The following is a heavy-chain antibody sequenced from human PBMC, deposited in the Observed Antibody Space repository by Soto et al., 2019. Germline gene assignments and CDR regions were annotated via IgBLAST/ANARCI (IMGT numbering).Heavy chain of an antibody. CDR3: AREGRIFRDQGGYYGMDV. V-gene: IGHV1-69*01. CDR2: IISIFGTT. CDR1: AGSFRSYA. Sequence: GALVKVCCKASAGSFRSYAINWVRQAPGKGLEWMGGIISIFGTTNYAQEFQGRVTTTADESTSTAYMELSSLRSEDTAVYYCAREGRIFRDQGGYYGMDVWGQGITLTGSS. D-gene: IGHD3-3*01. J-gene: IGHJ6*02.